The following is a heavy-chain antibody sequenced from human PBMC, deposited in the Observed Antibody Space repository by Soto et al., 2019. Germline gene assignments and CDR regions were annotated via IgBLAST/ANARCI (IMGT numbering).Heavy chain of an antibody. CDR3: AKDHPSTTVTNDNNWFDP. V-gene: IGHV3-23*01. Sequence: PGGSLRLSCAASGFTFSSYAMSWVRQAPGKGLEWVSAISGSGGSTYYADSVKGRFTISRDNSKNTLYLQMNSLRAEDTAVYYCAKDHPSTTVTNDNNWFDPWGQGTLVTVSS. CDR2: ISGSGGST. J-gene: IGHJ5*02. CDR1: GFTFSSYA. D-gene: IGHD4-17*01.